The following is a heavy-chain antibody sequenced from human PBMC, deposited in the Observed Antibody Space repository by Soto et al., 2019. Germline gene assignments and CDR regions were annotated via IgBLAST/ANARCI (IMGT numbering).Heavy chain of an antibody. Sequence: PGGSLRLSCAASGSIFRGYGMHWVRQAPGKGLEWVAVIRYDGSNINYADSVMGRFTISRDNSKNTLYLQMNSLRAEGTAVYYCAREMGTWLLNAVLDPWGLGTLVTVSS. CDR3: AREMGTWLLNAVLDP. CDR2: IRYDGSNI. V-gene: IGHV3-33*01. J-gene: IGHJ5*02. D-gene: IGHD3-9*01. CDR1: GSIFRGYG.